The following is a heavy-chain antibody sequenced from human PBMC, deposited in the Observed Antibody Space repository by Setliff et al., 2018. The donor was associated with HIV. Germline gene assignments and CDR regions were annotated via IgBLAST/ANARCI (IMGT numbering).Heavy chain of an antibody. J-gene: IGHJ4*02. D-gene: IGHD6-19*01. CDR1: GGSIRSSTYY. CDR3: IIAYSSGWLAPMGFDS. V-gene: IGHV4-39*01. Sequence: SETLSLTCTVSGGSIRSSTYYWAWIRQPPGKGLEWIGTIYYSGSNYYNPALKRRATISVDTSKNQFSLKLSSVTAADTAVYYCIIAYSSGWLAPMGFDSWGQGTLVTVSS. CDR2: IYYSGSN.